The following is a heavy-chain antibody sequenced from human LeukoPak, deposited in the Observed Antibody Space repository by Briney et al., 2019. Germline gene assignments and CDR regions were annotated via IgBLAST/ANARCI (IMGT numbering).Heavy chain of an antibody. CDR3: AKDQQRYYYGSGNWFDP. CDR1: GFTFINYS. Sequence: GGSLRLSCTASGFTFINYSVNWVRQAPGKGLEWVSGINWNSGMIGYADSVKGRFTISRDNAKNSLYLQINSLRVEDTAFYYCAKDQQRYYYGSGNWFDPWGQGTLVTVSS. D-gene: IGHD3-10*01. CDR2: INWNSGMI. J-gene: IGHJ5*02. V-gene: IGHV3-9*01.